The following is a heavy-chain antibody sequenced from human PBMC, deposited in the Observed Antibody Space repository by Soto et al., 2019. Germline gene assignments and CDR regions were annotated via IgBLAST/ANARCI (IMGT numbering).Heavy chain of an antibody. D-gene: IGHD6-13*01. CDR2: IDPSDSYT. V-gene: IGHV5-10-1*01. CDR3: ARRLYTAAAGYYYGMDV. J-gene: IGHJ6*02. Sequence: GESLKISCKATGYSFTNYWIGWVRQMPGKGLEWMGRIDPSDSYTNYSPSFQGHVTISADKSISTAYLQWSSLKASDTAMYYCARRLYTAAAGYYYGMDVWGQGTTVTVSS. CDR1: GYSFTNYW.